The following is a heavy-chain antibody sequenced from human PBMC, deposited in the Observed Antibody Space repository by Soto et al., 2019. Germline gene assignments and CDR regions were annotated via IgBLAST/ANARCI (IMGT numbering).Heavy chain of an antibody. CDR1: GFTFSSYI. Sequence: PGGSLRLSCAASGFTFSSYIMNWVRQAPGKGLEWVSSISSSSIYTYYADSVKGQFTISRDNAKNSLYLQMNSLRAEDTAVYYCARGYEYFDYWGQGTLVTAPQ. CDR2: ISSSSIYT. J-gene: IGHJ4*02. V-gene: IGHV3-21*01. CDR3: ARGYEYFDY. D-gene: IGHD1-1*01.